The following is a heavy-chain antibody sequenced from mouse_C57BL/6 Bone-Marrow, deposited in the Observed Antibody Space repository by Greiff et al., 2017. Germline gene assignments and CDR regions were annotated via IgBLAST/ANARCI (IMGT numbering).Heavy chain of an antibody. J-gene: IGHJ2*01. CDR3: ARRLIRYYFDY. V-gene: IGHV5-6*02. CDR1: GFTFSSYG. D-gene: IGHD1-1*01. Sequence: EVMLVESGGDLVKPGGSLKLSCAASGFTFSSYGMSWVRQTPDKRLEWVATISSGGSYTYYPDSVKGRFTISRDNAKNTLYLQMSSQKSEDTAMYYCARRLIRYYFDYWGQGTTLTVSS. CDR2: ISSGGSYT.